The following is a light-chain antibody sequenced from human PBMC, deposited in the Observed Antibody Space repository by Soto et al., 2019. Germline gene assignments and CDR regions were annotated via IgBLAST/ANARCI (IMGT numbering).Light chain of an antibody. J-gene: IGKJ1*01. Sequence: DIQMTQSPSTLSASVGDRVTITCRASQSVSNWLAWYQQKPGEAPKLLIYDASTLESGVPSRFTGGGSETEFTLTISSLQPDDFATYYCQYYNSYSRTFGQGTRVDSK. V-gene: IGKV1-5*01. CDR1: QSVSNW. CDR3: QYYNSYSRT. CDR2: DAS.